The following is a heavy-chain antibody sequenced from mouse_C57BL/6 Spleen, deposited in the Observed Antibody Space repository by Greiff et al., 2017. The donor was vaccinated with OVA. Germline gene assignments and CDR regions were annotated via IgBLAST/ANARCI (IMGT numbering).Heavy chain of an antibody. CDR2: IYPGDGDT. J-gene: IGHJ4*01. V-gene: IGHV1-80*01. CDR1: GYAFSSYW. D-gene: IGHD2-4*01. Sequence: QVQLQQSGAELVKPGASVKISCKASGYAFSSYWMNWVKQRPGKGLAWIGQIYPGDGDTNYNGKFKGKATLTADKSSSTAYMQLSSLTSEDSAVYFCARGDYPLAMDYWGQGTSVTVSS. CDR3: ARGDYPLAMDY.